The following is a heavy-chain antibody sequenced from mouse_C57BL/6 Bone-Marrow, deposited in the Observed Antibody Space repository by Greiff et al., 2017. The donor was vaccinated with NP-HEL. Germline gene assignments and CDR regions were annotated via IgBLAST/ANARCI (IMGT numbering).Heavy chain of an antibody. CDR2: ISSGGSYT. J-gene: IGHJ3*01. Sequence: EVQRVESGGDLVKPGGSLKLSCAASGFTFSSYGMSWVRQTPDKRLEWVATISSGGSYTYYPDSVKGRFTISRDNAKNTLYLQMSSLKSEDTAMYYCARQGYYDYPYWGQGTLVTVSA. V-gene: IGHV5-6*01. CDR1: GFTFSSYG. CDR3: ARQGYYDYPY. D-gene: IGHD2-4*01.